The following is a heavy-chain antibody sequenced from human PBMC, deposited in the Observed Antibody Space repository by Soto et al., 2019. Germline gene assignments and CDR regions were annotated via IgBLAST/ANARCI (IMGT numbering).Heavy chain of an antibody. J-gene: IGHJ5*02. D-gene: IGHD5-12*01. Sequence: SETLSLTCEVSGGSISSGGYYWSWIRQHPGKGLEWIGYIYYSGSTYYNPSLKSRVTISVDTSKNQFSLKLSSVTAADTAVYYCARGYSGYVNWFDPWGQGTLVTVSS. CDR3: ARGYSGYVNWFDP. CDR1: GGSISSGGYY. CDR2: IYYSGST. V-gene: IGHV4-31*11.